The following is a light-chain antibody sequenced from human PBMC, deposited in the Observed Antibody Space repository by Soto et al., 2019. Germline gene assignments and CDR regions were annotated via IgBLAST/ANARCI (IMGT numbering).Light chain of an antibody. CDR2: GAS. Sequence: EIVMTLSPATLSVSPGERATLSCRASQSVTSNLAWYQQRPGQAPRLLFYGASTRATGIPARFSGSGSGTEFTLTISSLQSEDFAVYYCQQYYTWPRTFGQGTKVDIK. J-gene: IGKJ1*01. V-gene: IGKV3-15*01. CDR1: QSVTSN. CDR3: QQYYTWPRT.